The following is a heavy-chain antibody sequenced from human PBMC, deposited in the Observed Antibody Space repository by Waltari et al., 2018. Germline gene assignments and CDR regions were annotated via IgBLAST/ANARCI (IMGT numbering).Heavy chain of an antibody. J-gene: IGHJ3*02. CDR1: GGSFSPSA. V-gene: IGHV1-69*05. CDR3: ARGGLYGQQLLESAFEI. Sequence: QVQLVQSGAELKKPGSSVKVSCKASGGSFSPSAITLVRQAPGQGLEWMGGIIPMFGTANYAQKIQDRVTIITDESMTTAYMELSSLTSEDTAVYYCARGGLYGQQLLESAFEIWGQGTKVTVSS. D-gene: IGHD6-13*01. CDR2: IIPMFGTA.